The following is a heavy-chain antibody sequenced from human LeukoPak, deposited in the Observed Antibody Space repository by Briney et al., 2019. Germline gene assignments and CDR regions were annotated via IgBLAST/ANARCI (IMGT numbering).Heavy chain of an antibody. CDR1: GFTFSSYS. Sequence: GGSLRLSCAASGFTFSSYSMNWVRQAPGKGLEWVSSISSSSSYIYYADSVKGRFTISRDNAKNSLYLQMNSLRAEDTAVYYCARDSAKYYYDSSGYSQDYWGQGTLVTVSS. CDR2: ISSSSSYI. J-gene: IGHJ4*02. CDR3: ARDSAKYYYDSSGYSQDY. D-gene: IGHD3-22*01. V-gene: IGHV3-21*01.